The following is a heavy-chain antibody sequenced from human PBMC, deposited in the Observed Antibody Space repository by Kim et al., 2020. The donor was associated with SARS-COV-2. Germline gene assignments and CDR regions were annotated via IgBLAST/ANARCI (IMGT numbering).Heavy chain of an antibody. CDR3: ARDYGSSWLFFQPPENWFDP. Sequence: ASVKVSCKASGYTFTSYGISWVRQAPGQGLEWMGWISAYNGNTNYAQKLQGRVTMTTDTSTSTAYMELRSLRSDDTAVYYCARDYGSSWLFFQPPENWFDPWGQGTLVTVSS. J-gene: IGHJ5*02. D-gene: IGHD6-13*01. CDR1: GYTFTSYG. CDR2: ISAYNGNT. V-gene: IGHV1-18*01.